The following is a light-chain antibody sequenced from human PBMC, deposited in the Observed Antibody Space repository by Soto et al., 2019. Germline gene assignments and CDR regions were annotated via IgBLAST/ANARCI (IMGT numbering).Light chain of an antibody. CDR3: QQYNNWPPWT. CDR1: QSVGPN. CDR2: GAS. J-gene: IGKJ1*01. V-gene: IGKV3-15*01. Sequence: EIVMTQSPATLSVSPGERASLSCRASQSVGPNLAWYQQKLGQAPRLLIYGASTRATGIPARFSGSGFGTEFTLTISSLQSADFSVYYCQQYNNWPPWTFGQGPKVEIK.